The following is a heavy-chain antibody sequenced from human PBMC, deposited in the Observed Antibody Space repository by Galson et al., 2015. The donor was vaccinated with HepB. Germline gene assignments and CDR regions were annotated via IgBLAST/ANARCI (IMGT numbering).Heavy chain of an antibody. Sequence: SLRLSCAASRFTFSRYWMSWVRQAPGKGLEWVANIKQDGSEKYYVDSVKGRFTIPRDNAKNSLYLHMKSLRAEDTAVYYCARDDYYDSSGYYFGGNFYYYGMDVWGQGTTVTVSS. CDR2: IKQDGSEK. J-gene: IGHJ6*02. CDR1: RFTFSRYW. V-gene: IGHV3-7*01. D-gene: IGHD3-22*01. CDR3: ARDDYYDSSGYYFGGNFYYYGMDV.